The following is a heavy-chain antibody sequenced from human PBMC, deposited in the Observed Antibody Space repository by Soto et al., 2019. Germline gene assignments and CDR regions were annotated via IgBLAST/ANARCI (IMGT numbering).Heavy chain of an antibody. V-gene: IGHV2-5*02. J-gene: IGHJ5*02. CDR2: IYWDDDK. D-gene: IGHD2-15*01. CDR1: GFSLSTSGVG. CDR3: AHSWYCSGGSCYYSNRFDP. Sequence: QITLKESGPTLVKPTQTLTLTCTFSGFSLSTSGVGVCRIRQPPGKALEWLALIYWDDDKRYSPSLKSRLTITKDTSKNQVVLTMTNMDPVDTATSFCAHSWYCSGGSCYYSNRFDPWGQGTLVTVSS.